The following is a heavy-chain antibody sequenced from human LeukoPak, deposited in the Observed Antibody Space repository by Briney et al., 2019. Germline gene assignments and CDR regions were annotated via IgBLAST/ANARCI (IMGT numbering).Heavy chain of an antibody. CDR2: ISYDGSNK. D-gene: IGHD3-9*01. CDR1: GFTFSSYG. V-gene: IGHV3-30*18. CDR3: AKDTRYFDWLLYRSHYYYGMDV. J-gene: IGHJ6*02. Sequence: GGSLTLSCAASGFTFSSYGMHWVRQAPGKGLEWVAVISYDGSNKYYADSVKGRFTISRDNSKNTLYLQMNSLRAEDTAVYYCAKDTRYFDWLLYRSHYYYGMDVWGQGTTVTVSS.